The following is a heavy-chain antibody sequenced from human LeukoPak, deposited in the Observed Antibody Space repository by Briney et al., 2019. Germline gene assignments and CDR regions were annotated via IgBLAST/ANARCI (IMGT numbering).Heavy chain of an antibody. J-gene: IGHJ5*02. CDR1: GGSINSRGYF. V-gene: IGHV4-31*03. CDR2: IHYNGDT. CDR3: ARAPEPGWFDP. Sequence: PSETLSLTCSVSGGSINSRGYFWSWIRQHPGESLEWIGFIHYNGDTYYNPSLNSRITISMDTSKNQFYLNLNSVTAADTAVYYCARAPEPGWFDPWGQGILVTVSS. D-gene: IGHD1-14*01.